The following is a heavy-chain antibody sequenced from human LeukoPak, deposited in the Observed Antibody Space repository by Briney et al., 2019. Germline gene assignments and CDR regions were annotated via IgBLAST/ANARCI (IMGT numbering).Heavy chain of an antibody. CDR2: IRYDGSNK. D-gene: IGHD2-15*01. J-gene: IGHJ6*03. CDR3: ARGYRAWVAATHTYYYYFYMDV. CDR1: GFTFSNYG. Sequence: PGGSLRLSCAASGFTFSNYGMHWVRQAPGKGLEWVTFIRYDGSNKYYADSVKGRFTISRDNAKNSLYLQMNSLKTEDTAVYYCARGYRAWVAATHTYYYYFYMDVWGKGTTVTISS. V-gene: IGHV3-30*02.